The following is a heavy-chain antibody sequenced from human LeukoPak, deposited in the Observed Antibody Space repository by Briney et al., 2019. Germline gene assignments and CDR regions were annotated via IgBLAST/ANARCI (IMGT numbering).Heavy chain of an antibody. J-gene: IGHJ6*03. V-gene: IGHV3-30*02. CDR1: GFTLSSHG. Sequence: PGGSLRLSCAASGFTLSSHGMHWVRQAPGKGLEWVTVIWSDGSNKYYADSVKGRFTISRDNSKNTLYLQMNSLRAEDTAVYYCAKDHGCSSTSCYTYYYYYMDVWGKGTTVTVSS. D-gene: IGHD2-2*02. CDR2: IWSDGSNK. CDR3: AKDHGCSSTSCYTYYYYYMDV.